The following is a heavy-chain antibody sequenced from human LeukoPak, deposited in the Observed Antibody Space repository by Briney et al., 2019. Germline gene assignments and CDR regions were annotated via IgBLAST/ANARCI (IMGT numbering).Heavy chain of an antibody. CDR1: GGSISSYY. D-gene: IGHD6-19*01. CDR2: IYYSGST. J-gene: IGHJ4*02. V-gene: IGHV4-59*08. Sequence: SSETLSLTCTVSGGSISSYYWSWIRQPPGKGLEWIGYIYYSGSTNYNPSLKSRVTISVDTSKNQFSLKLSSVTAADTAVYYCARQQWPVSSPFDYWGQGTLVTVSS. CDR3: ARQQWPVSSPFDY.